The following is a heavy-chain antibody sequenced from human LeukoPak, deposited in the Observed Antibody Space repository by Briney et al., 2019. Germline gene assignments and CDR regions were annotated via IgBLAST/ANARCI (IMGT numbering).Heavy chain of an antibody. Sequence: PSETLSLTCTVSGGSISSGGSYWSWIRQHPGKGLEWIGYIYYSGSTYYNPSLKSRVTISVDTSKNQFSLKLSSVTAADTAVYYCARSLGSSSSGGDDAFDIWGQGTMVTVSS. V-gene: IGHV4-31*03. CDR2: IYYSGST. CDR1: GGSISSGGSY. J-gene: IGHJ3*02. D-gene: IGHD6-6*01. CDR3: ARSLGSSSSGGDDAFDI.